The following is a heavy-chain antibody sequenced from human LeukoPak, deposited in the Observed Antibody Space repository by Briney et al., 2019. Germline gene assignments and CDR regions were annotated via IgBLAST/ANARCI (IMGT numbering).Heavy chain of an antibody. V-gene: IGHV5-51*01. Sequence: GESLKISCKGSGYSFTSHWIAWVRQMPGKGLEYMGIIYPADSDTIYSPSFQGQVTISADKSISTAYLQWSRLKASDTAMYYRARRAYCSSTSCPAHAFDIWGQGTMVTVSS. CDR3: ARRAYCSSTSCPAHAFDI. CDR2: IYPADSDT. J-gene: IGHJ3*02. D-gene: IGHD2-2*01. CDR1: GYSFTSHW.